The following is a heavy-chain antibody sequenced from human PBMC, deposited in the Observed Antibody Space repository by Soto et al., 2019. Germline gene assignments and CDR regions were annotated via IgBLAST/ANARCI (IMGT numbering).Heavy chain of an antibody. Sequence: QVQLVQSGAEVKKPGSSVKVSCKASGGTFSSYAISWVRQAPGQGLEWMGGIIPIFGTANYAQKFQGRVTITADESTSTADMELGSLRSEVTALYYCARRFELATVGCFDPWGQGTLVTVSS. D-gene: IGHD4-4*01. CDR3: ARRFELATVGCFDP. CDR2: IIPIFGTA. J-gene: IGHJ5*02. CDR1: GGTFSSYA. V-gene: IGHV1-69*01.